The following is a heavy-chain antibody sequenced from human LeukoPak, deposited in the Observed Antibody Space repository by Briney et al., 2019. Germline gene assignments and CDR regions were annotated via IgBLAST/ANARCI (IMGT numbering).Heavy chain of an antibody. CDR1: GGSISSSSYY. CDR3: ARHANVMTTVTYFDY. CDR2: IYYSGST. V-gene: IGHV4-39*01. Sequence: SETLSLTCTVSGGSISSSSYYWGWIRQPPGKGLEWIGSIYYSGSTYYNPSLKSRVTISVDTSKNQFSLKLSSVTAADTAVYYGARHANVMTTVTYFDYWGQGTLVTVSS. D-gene: IGHD4-17*01. J-gene: IGHJ4*02.